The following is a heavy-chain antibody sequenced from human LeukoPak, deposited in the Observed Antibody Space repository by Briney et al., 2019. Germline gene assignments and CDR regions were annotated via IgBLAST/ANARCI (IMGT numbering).Heavy chain of an antibody. CDR1: GFTFSSYA. V-gene: IGHV3-30*02. CDR3: AKDWGVLPDYTADGFDI. J-gene: IGHJ3*02. CDR2: IRHVGSNE. Sequence: HPGGSLRLSCAASGFTFSSYAMSWVRQAPGKGLEWVAFIRHVGSNEYYADSVRGRFAISRDNSQNTLHLQMNILRVEDTAVYYCAKDWGVLPDYTADGFDIWGPGTMVTVSS. D-gene: IGHD3-10*01.